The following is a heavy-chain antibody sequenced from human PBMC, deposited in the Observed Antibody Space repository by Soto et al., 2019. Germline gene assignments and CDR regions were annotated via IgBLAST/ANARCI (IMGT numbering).Heavy chain of an antibody. V-gene: IGHV3-23*01. CDR1: GLTFASYA. Sequence: PGGSLRLSCAASGLTFASYAMGWVRQPPGKGLEWVSGLSVSGGDTYYADSVKGRFTISRDNSKNTLHLQMNSLRAEDTAVYYCAKAQDRSAHYSGLDYWGQGTLVTVSS. J-gene: IGHJ4*02. CDR2: LSVSGGDT. CDR3: AKAQDRSAHYSGLDY. D-gene: IGHD3-22*01.